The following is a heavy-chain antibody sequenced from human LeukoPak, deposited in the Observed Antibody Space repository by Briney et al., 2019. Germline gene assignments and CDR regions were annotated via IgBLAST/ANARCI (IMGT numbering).Heavy chain of an antibody. V-gene: IGHV1-8*01. CDR1: GYTFSSYD. J-gene: IGHJ5*02. Sequence: GASVKVSCKASGYTFSSYDINWVRQATGQGLEWMGWMNPNSGNTGFAQKFQGRVTMTRNTSISTAYMELSSLGSEDTAVYYCARGPAPQYGSGSSWFDPWGQGTLVTVSS. CDR3: ARGPAPQYGSGSSWFDP. CDR2: MNPNSGNT. D-gene: IGHD3-10*01.